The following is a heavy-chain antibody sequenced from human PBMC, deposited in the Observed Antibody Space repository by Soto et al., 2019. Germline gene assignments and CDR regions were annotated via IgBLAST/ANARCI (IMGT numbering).Heavy chain of an antibody. V-gene: IGHV4-59*08. CDR1: GGSISSYY. Sequence: SETLSLTCTVSGGSISSYYWSWIRQPPGKGLEWIGYIYYSGSTNYNPSLKSRVTISVDTSKNQFSLKLSSVTAADTAVYYCARRPSYYDSSGYFDYWGQGTLVTVSS. CDR2: IYYSGST. J-gene: IGHJ4*02. D-gene: IGHD3-22*01. CDR3: ARRPSYYDSSGYFDY.